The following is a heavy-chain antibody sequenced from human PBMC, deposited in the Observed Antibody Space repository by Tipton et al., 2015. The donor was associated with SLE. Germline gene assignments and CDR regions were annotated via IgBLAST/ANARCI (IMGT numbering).Heavy chain of an antibody. CDR3: ARQPAAAGIYYGMDV. CDR2: IYYSGST. CDR1: GGSISSSSYY. Sequence: LSLTCTVSGGSISSSSYYWGWIRQPPGKGLEWIGSIYYSGSTYYNPSLKSRVTISVATSKNQFSLKLSSVTAADTAVYYCARQPAAAGIYYGMDVWGQGTTVTVSS. V-gene: IGHV4-39*07. D-gene: IGHD6-13*01. J-gene: IGHJ6*02.